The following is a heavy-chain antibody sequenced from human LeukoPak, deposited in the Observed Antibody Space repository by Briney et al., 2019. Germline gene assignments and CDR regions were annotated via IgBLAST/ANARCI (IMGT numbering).Heavy chain of an antibody. CDR3: ARGGLYDILTGYSDY. Sequence: GASVKVSRKASGYTFTRYGINWVRQAPGQGLEWTGWISAYNGNTNYAQKLRGRVTMTTDTSTNTAYMELRSLRSDDTAVYYCARGGLYDILTGYSDYWGQGTLVTVSS. CDR2: ISAYNGNT. V-gene: IGHV1-18*01. CDR1: GYTFTRYG. D-gene: IGHD3-9*01. J-gene: IGHJ4*02.